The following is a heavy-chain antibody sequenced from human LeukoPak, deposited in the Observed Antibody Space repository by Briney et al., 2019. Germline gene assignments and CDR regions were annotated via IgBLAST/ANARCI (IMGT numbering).Heavy chain of an antibody. CDR1: GGSISSGGYY. CDR3: AGLMTTVTEGNYYYGMDV. J-gene: IGHJ6*02. D-gene: IGHD4-17*01. CDR2: IYYSGST. Sequence: TSETLSLTCTVSGGSISSGGYYWSWIRQHPGKGLEWIGYIYYSGSTYYNPSLKSRVTISVDTSKNQFSLKLSSVTAADTAVYYCAGLMTTVTEGNYYYGMDVWGQGTTVTVSS. V-gene: IGHV4-31*03.